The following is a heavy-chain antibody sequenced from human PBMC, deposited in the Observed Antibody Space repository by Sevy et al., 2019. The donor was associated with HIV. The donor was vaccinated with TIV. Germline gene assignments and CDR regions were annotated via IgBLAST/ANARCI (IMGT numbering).Heavy chain of an antibody. V-gene: IGHV3-23*01. Sequence: GGSLRLSCTASGFTFGAYAMNWVRQAPGEGLEWVSGIGASGVATYYADSVKGRFTVSRENSNNTLFLQMNSLRVEDTAIYYCARRRVLDGDYVGLDPWGQGTLVTVSS. CDR2: IGASGVAT. J-gene: IGHJ5*02. D-gene: IGHD4-17*01. CDR1: GFTFGAYA. CDR3: ARRRVLDGDYVGLDP.